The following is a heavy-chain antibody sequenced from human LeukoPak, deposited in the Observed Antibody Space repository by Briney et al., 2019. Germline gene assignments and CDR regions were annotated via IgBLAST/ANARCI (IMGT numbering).Heavy chain of an antibody. CDR2: ISYDGSNK. V-gene: IGHV3-30*04. CDR3: ARAWDV. Sequence: GGSLRLSCAASGFTFSSYAMHWVRQAPGKGLEWVAVISYDGSNKYYADSVKGRFTISRDNSKNTVYLEMNSLRAEDTAVYYCARAWDVWGKGTTVTISS. J-gene: IGHJ6*04. CDR1: GFTFSSYA.